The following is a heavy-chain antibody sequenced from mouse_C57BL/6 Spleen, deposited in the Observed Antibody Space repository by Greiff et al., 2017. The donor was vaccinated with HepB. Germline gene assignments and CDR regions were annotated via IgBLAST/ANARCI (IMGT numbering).Heavy chain of an antibody. Sequence: VQLQQPGAELVKPGASVKLSCKASGYTFTSYWMQWVKQRPGQGLEWIGEIDPSDSYTNYNQKFKGKATLTVDTSSSTAYMQLSSLTSEDSAVYYCARQFTTVVGPFAYWGQGTLVTVSA. CDR2: IDPSDSYT. CDR3: ARQFTTVVGPFAY. D-gene: IGHD1-1*01. J-gene: IGHJ3*01. CDR1: GYTFTSYW. V-gene: IGHV1-50*01.